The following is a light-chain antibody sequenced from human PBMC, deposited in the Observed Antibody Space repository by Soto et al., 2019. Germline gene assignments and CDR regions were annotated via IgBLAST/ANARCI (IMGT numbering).Light chain of an antibody. CDR2: WAS. J-gene: IGKJ2*01. V-gene: IGKV4-1*01. CDR1: QSILHSSNNKNY. Sequence: DIVMTQSPDSLAVSLGERATINCKSSQSILHSSNNKNYLAWYQQKPGQPPKLLIYWASTRESGVPDRFSGSGSGTDFILTISSLQAEDVAVYYCQQYYSTPRTFGQGTKLEIK. CDR3: QQYYSTPRT.